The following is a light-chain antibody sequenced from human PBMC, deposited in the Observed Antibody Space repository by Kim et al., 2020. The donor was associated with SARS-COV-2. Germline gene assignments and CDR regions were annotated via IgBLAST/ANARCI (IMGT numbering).Light chain of an antibody. CDR2: GAS. Sequence: VSAGETATPSCRASQSVSSNLAWYQQKPGQAPRLLIYGASTRATGIPARFSGSGSGTEFTLTISSLRSEDFAVYYCQQYNNWPLYSFGQGTKLEI. V-gene: IGKV3-15*01. J-gene: IGKJ2*03. CDR3: QQYNNWPLYS. CDR1: QSVSSN.